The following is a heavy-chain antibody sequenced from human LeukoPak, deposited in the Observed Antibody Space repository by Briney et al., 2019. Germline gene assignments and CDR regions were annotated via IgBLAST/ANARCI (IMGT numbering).Heavy chain of an antibody. CDR2: ISYNSVHI. CDR1: AFTFSSNS. CDR3: ARGTNVVPAAAINDY. Sequence: GGSLRLSCAASAFTFSSNSMNWVRHPPGKGLEWVSSISYNSVHIYYADSVKGRFAISRDNAKKSLYLQMNSLRAEDTAVYYCARGTNVVPAAAINDYWGQGTLVTVSS. V-gene: IGHV3-21*01. J-gene: IGHJ4*02. D-gene: IGHD2-2*01.